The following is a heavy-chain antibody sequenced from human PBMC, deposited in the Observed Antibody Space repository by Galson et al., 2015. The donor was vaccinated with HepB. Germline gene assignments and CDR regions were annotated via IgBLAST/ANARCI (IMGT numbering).Heavy chain of an antibody. CDR1: GYTFTSYG. CDR2: ISAYNGNT. CDR3: ARDRVGGGYSYGYAVGTFDY. J-gene: IGHJ4*02. D-gene: IGHD5-18*01. Sequence: SCKASGYTFTSYGISWVRQAPGQGLEWMGWISAYNGNTNYAQKLQGRVTMTTDTSTSTAYMELRSLRSDDTAVYYCARDRVGGGYSYGYAVGTFDYWGQGTLVTVSS. V-gene: IGHV1-18*04.